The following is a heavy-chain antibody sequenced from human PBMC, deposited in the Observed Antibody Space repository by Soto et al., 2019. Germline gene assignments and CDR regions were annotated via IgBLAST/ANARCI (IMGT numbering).Heavy chain of an antibody. D-gene: IGHD4-17*01. J-gene: IGHJ3*01. Sequence: EVQLLESGGGLVQPGGSLRVSCAASGFTFNNYAMSWVRQAPDKGLEWVASISGIDTNTYYADSVQGRFSISRDNPKNTLDLPLTSLRAEDTALYYCAKGHGPRLYGDYESRAFHLLGQGTMVTVSS. V-gene: IGHV3-23*01. CDR2: ISGIDTNT. CDR3: AKGHGPRLYGDYESRAFHL. CDR1: GFTFNNYA.